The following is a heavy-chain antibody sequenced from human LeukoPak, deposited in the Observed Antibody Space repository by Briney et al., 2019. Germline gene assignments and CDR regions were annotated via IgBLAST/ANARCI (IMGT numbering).Heavy chain of an antibody. CDR1: GGSFSGYY. CDR2: INHSGST. CDR3: ARSATDYYDSSGYFY. J-gene: IGHJ4*02. V-gene: IGHV4-34*01. Sequence: SETLSLTCAVYGGSFSGYYWSWIRQPPGKGLEWIGEINHSGSTNYNLSLKSRVTISVDTSKNQFSLKLSSVTAADTAVYYCARSATDYYDSSGYFYWGQGTLVTVSS. D-gene: IGHD3-22*01.